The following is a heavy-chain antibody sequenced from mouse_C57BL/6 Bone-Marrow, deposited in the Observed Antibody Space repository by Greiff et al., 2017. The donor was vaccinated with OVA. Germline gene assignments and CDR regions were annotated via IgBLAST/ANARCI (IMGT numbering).Heavy chain of an antibody. D-gene: IGHD1-1*01. CDR2: INPGSGGT. J-gene: IGHJ2*01. V-gene: IGHV1-54*01. CDR1: GYAFTNYL. CDR3: ARGEPYAFDY. Sequence: VQLQQSGAELVRPGTSVKVSCKASGYAFTNYLIEWVKQRPGQGLEWIGVINPGSGGTNYNEKFKGKATLTADKSTITAYMQLSSLTSEDTAVYFSARGEPYAFDYWGQGTTLTVSA.